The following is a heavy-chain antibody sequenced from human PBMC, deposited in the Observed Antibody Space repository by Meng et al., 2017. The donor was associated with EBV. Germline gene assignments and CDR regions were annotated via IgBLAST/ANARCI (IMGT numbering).Heavy chain of an antibody. CDR3: ACRSDRTNY. D-gene: IGHD2-8*01. V-gene: IGHV1-18*01. CDR1: GNTMTVYG. CDR2: ISAYNGTT. Sequence: VQMWVEGSRPGATVQVPRSVSGNTMTVYGISWLPQAPGQGLEWMGWISAYNGTTNYAQKLQGRVTMTTDTSTSTAYMELRSLRSDNTAVYYCACRSDRTNYWGQGTLVTVSS. J-gene: IGHJ4*02.